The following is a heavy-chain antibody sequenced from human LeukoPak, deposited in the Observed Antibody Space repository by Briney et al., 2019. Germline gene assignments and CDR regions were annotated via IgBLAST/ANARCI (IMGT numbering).Heavy chain of an antibody. CDR2: ISGSGGST. J-gene: IGHJ4*02. CDR3: ARVVPTRHFDY. CDR1: VFTFSSYA. V-gene: IGHV3-23*01. Sequence: GGSLRLSCAASVFTFSSYAMSWVRQAPGKGLEWVSGISGSGGSTYYADSVKGRFTISRDNSKKTLFLQMNSLRAEDTAVYHCARVVPTRHFDYWGQGTLVTVSS.